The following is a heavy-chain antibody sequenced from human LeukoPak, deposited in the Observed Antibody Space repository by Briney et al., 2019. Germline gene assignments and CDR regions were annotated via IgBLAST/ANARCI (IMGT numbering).Heavy chain of an antibody. D-gene: IGHD5-18*01. CDR3: ARVERGYSYGHGFDY. Sequence: PGRSLRLSCTASGFTFSSYGMHWVRQAPGKGLEWVAVIWYDGSNKYYADSVKGRFTISRDNSKNTLYLQMNSLRAEDTAVYYCARVERGYSYGHGFDYWGQGTLVTVSS. J-gene: IGHJ4*02. CDR2: IWYDGSNK. V-gene: IGHV3-33*01. CDR1: GFTFSSYG.